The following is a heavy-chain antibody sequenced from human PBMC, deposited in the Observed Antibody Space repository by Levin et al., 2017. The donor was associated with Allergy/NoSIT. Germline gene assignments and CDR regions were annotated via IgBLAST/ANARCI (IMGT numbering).Heavy chain of an antibody. CDR1: GFTFSSYS. V-gene: IGHV3-48*01. Sequence: PGGSLRLSCAASGFTFSSYSMNWVRQAPGKGLEWVSYISSSSSTIYYADSVKGRFTISRDNAKNSLYLQMNSLRAEDTAVYYCAIGYCSGGSCYERGHAFDSWGQGTMVTVSS. J-gene: IGHJ3*02. CDR3: AIGYCSGGSCYERGHAFDS. CDR2: ISSSSSTI. D-gene: IGHD2-15*01.